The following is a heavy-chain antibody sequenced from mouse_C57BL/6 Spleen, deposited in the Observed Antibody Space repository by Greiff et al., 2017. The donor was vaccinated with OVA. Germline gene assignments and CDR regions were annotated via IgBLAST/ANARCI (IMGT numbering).Heavy chain of an antibody. CDR1: GFTFSDYG. Sequence: EVQLVESGGGLVQPGGSLKLSCAASGFTFSDYGMAWVRQAPRKGPEWVAFISNLAYSIYYADTVTGRFPISRENAKNTLYLEMSSLRSEDTAMYYCARHSPRGYFDVWGTGTPVTVSS. V-gene: IGHV5-15*01. CDR3: ARHSPRGYFDV. CDR2: ISNLAYSI. J-gene: IGHJ1*03.